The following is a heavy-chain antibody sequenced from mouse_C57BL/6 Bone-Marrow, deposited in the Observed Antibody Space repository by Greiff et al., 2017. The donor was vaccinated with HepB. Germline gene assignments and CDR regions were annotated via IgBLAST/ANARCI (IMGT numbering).Heavy chain of an antibody. V-gene: IGHV5-12*01. D-gene: IGHD2-4*01. Sequence: DVKLVESGGGLVQPGGSLKLSCAASGFTFSDYYMYWVRQTPEKRLEWVAYISNGGGSTYYPDTVKGRFTISRDNAKNTLYLQMSRLKSEDTAMYYCARSDYDYDQFAYWGQGTLVTVSA. CDR2: ISNGGGST. CDR1: GFTFSDYY. CDR3: ARSDYDYDQFAY. J-gene: IGHJ3*01.